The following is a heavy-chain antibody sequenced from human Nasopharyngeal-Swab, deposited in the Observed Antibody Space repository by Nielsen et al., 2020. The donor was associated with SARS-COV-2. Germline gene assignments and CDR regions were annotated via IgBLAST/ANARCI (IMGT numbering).Heavy chain of an antibody. Sequence: GGSLRLSCAASGFTFSSYGTHWVRQAPGKGLEWVAVISYDGSNKYYADSVKGRFTISRDNSKNTLYLQMNSLRAEDTAVYYCARGPWKQWLVLLVASPFDYWGQGTLVTVSS. D-gene: IGHD6-19*01. J-gene: IGHJ4*02. CDR1: GFTFSSYG. V-gene: IGHV3-30*03. CDR3: ARGPWKQWLVLLVASPFDY. CDR2: ISYDGSNK.